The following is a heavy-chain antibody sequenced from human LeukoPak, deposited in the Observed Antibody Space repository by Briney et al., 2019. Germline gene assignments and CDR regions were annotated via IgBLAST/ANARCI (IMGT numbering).Heavy chain of an antibody. Sequence: SETLSLTCTVSGGSISSSSYYWDWIRQPPGKGLEWIGSSSYSGSTNYNPSLKSRVTISVDTSKNQFSLKLSSVTAADTAVYYCARGSTVSINYYFDYWGQGTLVTVSS. CDR1: GGSISSSSYY. V-gene: IGHV4-39*07. J-gene: IGHJ4*02. CDR3: ARGSTVSINYYFDY. CDR2: SSYSGST. D-gene: IGHD4-17*01.